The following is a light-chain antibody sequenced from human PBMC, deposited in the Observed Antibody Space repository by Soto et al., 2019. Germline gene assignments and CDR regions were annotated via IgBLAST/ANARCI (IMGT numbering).Light chain of an antibody. CDR3: QKFNSSPWT. J-gene: IGKJ1*01. Sequence: DTQMTQSPSSLSASVGDRVTITCRSSQDMDTYLAWYQQKPGKVPKLLIYLTSTLQSGVPSRFSGSGSGTDFTLTISSLQPEDVATYYCQKFNSSPWTFGQGTKVEIK. CDR2: LTS. V-gene: IGKV1-27*01. CDR1: QDMDTY.